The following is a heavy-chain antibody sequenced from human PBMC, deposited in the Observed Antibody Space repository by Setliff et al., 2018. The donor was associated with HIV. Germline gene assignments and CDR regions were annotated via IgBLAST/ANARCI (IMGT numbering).Heavy chain of an antibody. CDR3: ARLRHTYYYDSSYFDY. Sequence: PSETLSLTCTVSGGSISSYYWSWIRQPAGKGLEWIGRIYTSGSTNYNPSLKSRVTMSVDTSKNQFSLTLSSVTAADTAVYYCARLRHTYYYDSSYFDYWGQGTLVTVSS. CDR1: GGSISSYY. CDR2: IYTSGST. J-gene: IGHJ4*02. D-gene: IGHD3-22*01. V-gene: IGHV4-4*07.